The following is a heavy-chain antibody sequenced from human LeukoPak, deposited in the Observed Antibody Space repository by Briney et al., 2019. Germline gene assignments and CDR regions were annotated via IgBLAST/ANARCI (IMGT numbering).Heavy chain of an antibody. CDR2: ISAYNGNT. V-gene: IGHV1-18*01. J-gene: IGHJ5*02. Sequence: GSSVKVSCKASGGTFSSYAISWVRQAPGQGLEWMGWISAYNGNTNYAQKLQGRVTMTTDTSTSTAYTELRSLRSEDTAVYYCAALNYSSSWYHWFDPWGQGTLVTVSS. CDR3: AALNYSSSWYHWFDP. D-gene: IGHD6-13*01. CDR1: GGTFSSYA.